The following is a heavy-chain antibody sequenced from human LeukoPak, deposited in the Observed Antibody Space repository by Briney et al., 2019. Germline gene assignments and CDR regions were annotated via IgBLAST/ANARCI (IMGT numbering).Heavy chain of an antibody. J-gene: IGHJ4*02. Sequence: SETLSLTCTVSGGSISSYYWSWIRQPAGKGLEWIGRIYTSGSTNYNPSLKSRVTISVDKSKNQFSLKLSSVTAADTAVYYCAREASYSSSWYGGSVDYWGQGTLVTVSS. V-gene: IGHV4-4*07. D-gene: IGHD6-13*01. CDR1: GGSISSYY. CDR3: AREASYSSSWYGGSVDY. CDR2: IYTSGST.